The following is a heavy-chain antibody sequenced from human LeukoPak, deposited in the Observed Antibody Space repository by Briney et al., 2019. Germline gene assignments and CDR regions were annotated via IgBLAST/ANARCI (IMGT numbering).Heavy chain of an antibody. V-gene: IGHV3-7*01. D-gene: IGHD5-24*01. J-gene: IGHJ3*02. CDR2: IKEDGSEK. CDR3: AKDSGVGMATTFSILDI. CDR1: GFTFSRYW. Sequence: GGSLRLSCAASGFTFSRYWMNWVRQAPGKGLEWVANIKEDGSEKYYVDSVKGRFTISRDNSKNTLYLQMNSLRAEDTAVYYCAKDSGVGMATTFSILDIWGQGTMVTVSS.